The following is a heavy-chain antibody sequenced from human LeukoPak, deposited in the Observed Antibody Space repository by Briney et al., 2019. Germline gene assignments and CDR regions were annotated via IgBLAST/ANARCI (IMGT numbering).Heavy chain of an antibody. CDR2: ISGSGGST. V-gene: IGHV3-23*01. CDR3: AKGDIVVVPTAIN. D-gene: IGHD2-2*01. CDR1: GFTFSSYA. J-gene: IGHJ4*02. Sequence: PGGPLRLSCAASGFTFSSYAMTWVRQAPGKGLEWVSGISGSGGSTYYADSVKGRFTISRDNSKNTLYLQMNSLRAEDTAVYYCAKGDIVVVPTAINWGQGTLVTVSS.